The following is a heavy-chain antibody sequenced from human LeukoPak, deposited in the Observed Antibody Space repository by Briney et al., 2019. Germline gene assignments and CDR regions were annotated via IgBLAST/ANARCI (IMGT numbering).Heavy chain of an antibody. D-gene: IGHD3-22*01. CDR3: ARHYDSNSYGPGY. Sequence: PGGSLRLSCAASGFTFSNYAMDWVRQAPGKGLEWVSAISGTSGRTYYADSVKGRFTTSRDNAKNSLYLQMNSLRAEDTAVYYCARHYDSNSYGPGYWGQGTLVTVSS. J-gene: IGHJ4*02. V-gene: IGHV3-21*01. CDR2: ISGTSGRT. CDR1: GFTFSNYA.